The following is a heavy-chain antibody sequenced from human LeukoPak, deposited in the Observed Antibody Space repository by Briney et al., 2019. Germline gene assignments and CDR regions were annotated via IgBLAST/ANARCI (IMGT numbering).Heavy chain of an antibody. D-gene: IGHD6-19*01. V-gene: IGHV3-23*01. CDR3: ARDDAVDGGYLDY. Sequence: GRSLRLSCAASGFTFSSYAMHWVRQAPGERLEWVSAIRGSGDRTSYADSLKGRFTISRDKSKNTLYLQMNNLRAEDTAVYYCARDDAVDGGYLDYWGQGALVTVSS. J-gene: IGHJ4*02. CDR2: IRGSGDRT. CDR1: GFTFSSYA.